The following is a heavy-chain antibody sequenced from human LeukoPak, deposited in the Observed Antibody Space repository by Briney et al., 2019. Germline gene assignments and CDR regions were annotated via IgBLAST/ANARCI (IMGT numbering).Heavy chain of an antibody. V-gene: IGHV4-4*07. Sequence: SETLSLTCTVSGGSISSYYWSWIRQPAGKGLEWIGRTHTSGSTNYNPSLESRVTMSLDTSTNQFSLKMSSVTAADTAVYYCASTQTWSYDYWGQGTLVTVSS. CDR2: THTSGST. J-gene: IGHJ4*02. CDR1: GGSISSYY. D-gene: IGHD2-8*02. CDR3: ASTQTWSYDY.